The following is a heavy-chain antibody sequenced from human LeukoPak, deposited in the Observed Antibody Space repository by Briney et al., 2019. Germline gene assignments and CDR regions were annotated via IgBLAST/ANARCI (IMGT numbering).Heavy chain of an antibody. D-gene: IGHD3-3*01. CDR2: IYTSGST. CDR3: ARHWGDYDFRSGRRSCYFDY. V-gene: IGHV4-4*09. CDR1: GGSISSYY. Sequence: PSETLSLTCTVSGGSISSYYWSWIRQPPGKGLEWIGYIYTSGSTNYNPSLKSRVTISVDTSKNQFSLKLSSVTAADTAVYCCARHWGDYDFRSGRRSCYFDYWGQGTLVTVSS. J-gene: IGHJ4*02.